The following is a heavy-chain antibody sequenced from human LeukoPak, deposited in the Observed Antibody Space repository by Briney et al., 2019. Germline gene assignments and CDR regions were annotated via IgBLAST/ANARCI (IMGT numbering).Heavy chain of an antibody. CDR1: GYTFTSYD. Sequence: GASVKVSCKASGYTFTSYDINWVRQATGQGLEWMGWMNPNSGNTGYAQKFQGRVTMTRNTSISTAYMELSSLRSEDTAVYYCARGLFFTMVRGVIIRGNWFDPWGQGTLVTVSS. J-gene: IGHJ5*02. CDR2: MNPNSGNT. CDR3: ARGLFFTMVRGVIIRGNWFDP. D-gene: IGHD3-10*01. V-gene: IGHV1-8*02.